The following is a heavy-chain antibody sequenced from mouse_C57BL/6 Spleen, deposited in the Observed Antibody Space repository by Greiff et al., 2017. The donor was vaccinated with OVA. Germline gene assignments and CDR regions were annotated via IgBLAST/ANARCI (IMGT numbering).Heavy chain of an antibody. CDR2: ISPGDGDT. V-gene: IGHV1-80*01. J-gene: IGHJ4*01. Sequence: QVHVKPSGAELVKPGASVKISCKASGYAFSSYWMTWVKQRPGKGLEWIGQISPGDGDTNYNGKFKGKATLTADKSSSTAYMQLSSLTSEDSAVYFCAIYYDYDWDYWGQGTSVTVSS. CDR3: AIYYDYDWDY. D-gene: IGHD2-4*01. CDR1: GYAFSSYW.